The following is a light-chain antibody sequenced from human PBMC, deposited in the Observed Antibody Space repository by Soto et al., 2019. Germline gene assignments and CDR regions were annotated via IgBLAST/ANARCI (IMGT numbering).Light chain of an antibody. J-gene: IGKJ1*01. CDR1: QSVSSNY. V-gene: IGKV3-20*01. CDR2: GAS. CDR3: PQFDSSLPSWT. Sequence: ETVLTQSPGTLSLSPGARATLSCRASQSVSSNYLAWYQHIPVQATRLLLYGASTRPTGIPDRFSGSGSGTDFTRTISSLEPEDFAVCFCPQFDSSLPSWTFGQGTKVE.